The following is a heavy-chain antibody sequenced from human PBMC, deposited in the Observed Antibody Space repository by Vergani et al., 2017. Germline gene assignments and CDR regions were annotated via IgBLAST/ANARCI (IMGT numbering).Heavy chain of an antibody. CDR1: GGSISSGGYY. D-gene: IGHD3-22*01. CDR2: IYYSGST. Sequence: QVQLQESGPGLVKPSQTLSLTCTVSGGSISSGGYYWSWIRQPPGKGLEWIGYIYYSGSTYYNPSLKSRVTISVDTSKNQFSLKLSSVTAAATAVYYCASNTHYYDSSGYYYVERIDYWGQGTLVTVSS. CDR3: ASNTHYYDSSGYYYVERIDY. V-gene: IGHV4-31*03. J-gene: IGHJ4*02.